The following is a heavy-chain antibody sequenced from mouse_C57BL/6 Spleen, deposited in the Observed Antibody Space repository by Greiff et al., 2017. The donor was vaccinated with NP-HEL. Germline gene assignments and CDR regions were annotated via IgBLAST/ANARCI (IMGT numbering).Heavy chain of an antibody. CDR2: IDPSDSET. CDR1: GYTFTSYW. J-gene: IGHJ1*03. Sequence: QVQLQQPGAELVRPGSSVKLSCKASGYTFTSYWMHWVKQRPIQGLEWIGNIDPSDSETHYNQKFKDKATLTVDKSSSTAYMQLSSLTSEDSAVYYCARSRAGSSLWYFDVWGTGTTVTVSS. CDR3: ARSRAGSSLWYFDV. D-gene: IGHD1-1*01. V-gene: IGHV1-52*01.